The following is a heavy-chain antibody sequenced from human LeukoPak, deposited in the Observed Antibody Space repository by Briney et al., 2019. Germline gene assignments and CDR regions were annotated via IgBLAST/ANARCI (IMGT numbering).Heavy chain of an antibody. CDR1: GFTFSSYS. D-gene: IGHD3-22*01. CDR3: ARKYYDSSAYSNF. Sequence: GGSLRLSCAASGFTFSSYSMNWVRQAPGKGLEWVSSISSSSSYIFYADSVKGRFTISRGNAKNSLYLQMNRLRAEDTAVYYCARKYYDSSAYSNFWGQGTLVTVSS. J-gene: IGHJ4*02. CDR2: ISSSSSYI. V-gene: IGHV3-21*01.